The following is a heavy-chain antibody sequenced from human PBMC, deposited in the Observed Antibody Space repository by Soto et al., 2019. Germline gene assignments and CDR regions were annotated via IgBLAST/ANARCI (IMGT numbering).Heavy chain of an antibody. CDR2: INAEGNT. CDR1: GFTFSPYW. D-gene: IGHD2-21*02. V-gene: IGHV3-74*01. Sequence: EVQLAESGGGLVQPGGSLRLSCAASGFTFSPYWMHWVRQTPGKGLVWVSRINAEGNTIYADSVKGRFTISRDNAKNMLYLQMTSLRAEDTAVYFCARGSKTAFDPWGQGTLVTVSS. J-gene: IGHJ5*02. CDR3: ARGSKTAFDP.